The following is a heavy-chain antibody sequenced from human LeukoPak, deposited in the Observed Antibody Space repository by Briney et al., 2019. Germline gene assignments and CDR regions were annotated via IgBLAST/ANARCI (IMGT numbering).Heavy chain of an antibody. CDR3: ARGISGNYSPSDY. D-gene: IGHD1-26*01. CDR2: IYGGVGT. J-gene: IGHJ4*02. Sequence: PGGSLRLSCAASGFPVSIHYVTWAGQAPGKGLEWGSLIYGGVGTYYADSVQGRFTISRENTKNTVYLQMNNVRVEDTAVYYCARGISGNYSPSDYWGQGTLVTVSS. V-gene: IGHV3-53*01. CDR1: GFPVSIHY.